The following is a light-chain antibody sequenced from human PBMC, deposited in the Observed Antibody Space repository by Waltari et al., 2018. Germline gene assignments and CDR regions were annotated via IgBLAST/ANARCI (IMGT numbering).Light chain of an antibody. CDR1: ENIYTS. Sequence: IQMTQSPSTLSASVGDRVTVTCRASENIYTSLAWYQQKPGRAPKLLIHGASSLESGVPSRFSGGGFGTEFSLTISSLQPDDFAIYYCQQYSDYFTFGPGTKVDFK. V-gene: IGKV1-5*03. J-gene: IGKJ3*01. CDR2: GAS. CDR3: QQYSDYFT.